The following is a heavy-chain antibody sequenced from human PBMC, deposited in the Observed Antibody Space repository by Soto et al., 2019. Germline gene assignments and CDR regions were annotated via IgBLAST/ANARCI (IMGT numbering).Heavy chain of an antibody. D-gene: IGHD6-6*01. CDR1: GFTFSNAW. CDR3: AKEKSSDGNFGY. Sequence: GGSLRLSCAASGFTFSNAWMNWVRQAPGKGLEWVGRIKSKTDGGTTDYAAPVKGRFTISRDDSKNTLYLQMNSLKTEDTAVYYCAKEKSSDGNFGYWGQGTLVTVSS. CDR2: IKSKTDGGTT. J-gene: IGHJ4*02. V-gene: IGHV3-15*07.